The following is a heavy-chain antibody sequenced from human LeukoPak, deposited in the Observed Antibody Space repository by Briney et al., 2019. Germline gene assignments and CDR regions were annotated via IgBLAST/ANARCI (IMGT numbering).Heavy chain of an antibody. J-gene: IGHJ4*02. Sequence: PGGSLRLSCAASGFSFSIYSLNWVRQASGKGLEWVSYISHTGSTMSYADSVKGRFTISRDNAKNTLYLQMNSLRAEDTAVYYCARDRWSSTSYNDYWGQGTLVTVSS. D-gene: IGHD2-2*01. CDR2: ISHTGSTM. CDR3: ARDRWSSTSYNDY. V-gene: IGHV3-48*04. CDR1: GFSFSIYS.